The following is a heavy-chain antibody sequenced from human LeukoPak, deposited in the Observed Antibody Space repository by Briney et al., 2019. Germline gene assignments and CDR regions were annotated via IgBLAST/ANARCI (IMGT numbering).Heavy chain of an antibody. J-gene: IGHJ3*02. CDR3: ARDKRWFGELLVNASDI. CDR2: IYHSGST. V-gene: IGHV4-4*02. Sequence: SETLSLTCAVSGGSISSSNWWSWVRQPPGKGLEWIGEIYHSGSTNYNPSLKSRVTISVDKSKNQFSLKLSSVTAADTAVYYCARDKRWFGELLVNASDIWGQGTMVTVSS. CDR1: GGSISSSNW. D-gene: IGHD3-10*01.